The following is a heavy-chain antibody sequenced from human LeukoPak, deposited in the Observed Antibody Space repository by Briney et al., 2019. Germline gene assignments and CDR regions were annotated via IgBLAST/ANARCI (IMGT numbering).Heavy chain of an antibody. CDR2: IYYSGST. CDR3: ARSERYNSGWYFYFDY. J-gene: IGHJ4*02. CDR1: VGSISTYY. D-gene: IGHD6-19*01. V-gene: IGHV4-59*01. Sequence: SETLSLTCTVSVGSISTYYWSWIRQPPGKGLEWIGYIYYSGSTNYNPSLKSRVTISVDTPKNQFSLNLSSVNAADTAVYYCARSERYNSGWYFYFDYWGQGTLVTVSS.